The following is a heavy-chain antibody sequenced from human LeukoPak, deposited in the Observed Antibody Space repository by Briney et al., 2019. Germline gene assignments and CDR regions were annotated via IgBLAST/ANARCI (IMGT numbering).Heavy chain of an antibody. CDR1: GYTFTSYY. CDR2: INLSGGST. D-gene: IGHD6-13*01. V-gene: IGHV1-46*01. CDR3: ARAPRGVAAAGARREYNWFDP. Sequence: ASVKVSCKASGYTFTSYYMHWVRQAPGQGLEWMGIINLSGGSTSYAQKFQGRVTMTRDMSTSTVYMELSSLRSEDTAVYYCARAPRGVAAAGARREYNWFDPWGQGTLVTVSS. J-gene: IGHJ5*02.